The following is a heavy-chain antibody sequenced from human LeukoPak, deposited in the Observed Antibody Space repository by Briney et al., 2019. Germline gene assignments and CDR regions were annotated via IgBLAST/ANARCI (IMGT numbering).Heavy chain of an antibody. CDR2: ISYDGGNK. Sequence: GRSLRLSCAASGFTFSSYAMHWVRQAPGKGLEWVAVISYDGGNKYYADSVKGRFTISRDNSKNTLYLQMNSLRAEDTAVYYCARGPYYYDSSGDFDYWGQGTLVTVSS. CDR3: ARGPYYYDSSGDFDY. D-gene: IGHD3-22*01. CDR1: GFTFSSYA. J-gene: IGHJ4*02. V-gene: IGHV3-30-3*01.